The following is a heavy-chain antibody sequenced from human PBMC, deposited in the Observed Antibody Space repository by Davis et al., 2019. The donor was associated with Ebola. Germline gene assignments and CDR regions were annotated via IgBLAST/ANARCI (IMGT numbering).Heavy chain of an antibody. CDR3: ASWITMIVAYYFDY. CDR1: GGSISSSSYY. J-gene: IGHJ4*02. CDR2: IYYSGST. D-gene: IGHD3-22*01. Sequence: PSETLSLTCTVSGGSISSSSYYWGWIRQPPGKGLEWIGSIYYSGSTYYNPSLKSRVTISVDTSKNQFSLKLSSVTAADTAVYYCASWITMIVAYYFDYWGQGTLVTVSS. V-gene: IGHV4-39*01.